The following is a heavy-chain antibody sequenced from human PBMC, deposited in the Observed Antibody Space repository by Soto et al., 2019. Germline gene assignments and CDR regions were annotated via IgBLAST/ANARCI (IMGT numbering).Heavy chain of an antibody. CDR3: ARDDHIVVVPTSLGAMDV. Sequence: SETLSLTCAVYGGSISSNKWWSWVRQPPGKGLEWIGEIYHSGSTNYNPSLKSRVTISLDKSKNQFSLKPTSVTAADSAVYYCARDDHIVVVPTSLGAMDVWGQGTTVTVSS. CDR1: GGSISSNKW. V-gene: IGHV4-4*02. D-gene: IGHD2-2*01. J-gene: IGHJ6*02. CDR2: IYHSGST.